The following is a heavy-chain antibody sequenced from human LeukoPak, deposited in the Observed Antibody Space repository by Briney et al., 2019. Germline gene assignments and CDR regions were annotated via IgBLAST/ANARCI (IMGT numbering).Heavy chain of an antibody. V-gene: IGHV1-69*13. J-gene: IGHJ4*02. CDR3: ARLGLDYYDSVDY. CDR2: IIPIFGTA. Sequence: ASVKVSCKASGYTFTSYGISWVRQAPGQGLEWMGGIIPIFGTANYAQKFQGRVTITADESTSTAYMELSSLRSEDTAVYYCARLGLDYYDSVDYWGQGTLVTVSS. D-gene: IGHD3-22*01. CDR1: GYTFTSYG.